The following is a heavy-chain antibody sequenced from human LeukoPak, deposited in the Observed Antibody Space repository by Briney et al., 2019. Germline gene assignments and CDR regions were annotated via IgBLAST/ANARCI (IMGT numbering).Heavy chain of an antibody. V-gene: IGHV1-69*04. CDR2: IIPILGIA. Sequence: SVKVSCKASGGTFSSYAISWVRQAPGQGLEWMGRIIPILGIANYAQKFQGRVTITADKSTSTAYMELSSLRSEDTAVYYCARETAPGPFHYWGQGTLVTVSS. D-gene: IGHD6-13*01. CDR3: ARETAPGPFHY. J-gene: IGHJ4*02. CDR1: GGTFSSYA.